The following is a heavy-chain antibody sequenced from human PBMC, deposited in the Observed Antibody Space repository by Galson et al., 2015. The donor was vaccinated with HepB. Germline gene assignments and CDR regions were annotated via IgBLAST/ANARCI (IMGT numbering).Heavy chain of an antibody. D-gene: IGHD4-11*01. CDR3: ARDRRVYSNQRHYFDY. Sequence: SLRLSCAASGFTFSSYGMHWDRQAPGKGLEWVAVISYDGSNKYYADSVKGRFTISRDNSKNTLYLQMNSLRAEDTAVYYCARDRRVYSNQRHYFDYWGQGTLVTVSS. CDR2: ISYDGSNK. CDR1: GFTFSSYG. V-gene: IGHV3-30*03. J-gene: IGHJ4*02.